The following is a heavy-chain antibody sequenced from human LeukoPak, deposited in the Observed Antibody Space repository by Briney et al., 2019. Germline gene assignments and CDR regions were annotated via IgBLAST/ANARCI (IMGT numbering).Heavy chain of an antibody. CDR3: TTQLWFGELLLFDY. J-gene: IGHJ4*02. Sequence: PGGSIRLSCAGSGFTFSNAWMSWVRQAPGKGLEWVGRIKSKTDGGTTDYAAPVKGRFTISRDDSKNTLYLQMNSLKTEDTAVYYCTTQLWFGELLLFDYWGQGTLVTVSS. CDR1: GFTFSNAW. CDR2: IKSKTDGGTT. V-gene: IGHV3-15*01. D-gene: IGHD3-10*01.